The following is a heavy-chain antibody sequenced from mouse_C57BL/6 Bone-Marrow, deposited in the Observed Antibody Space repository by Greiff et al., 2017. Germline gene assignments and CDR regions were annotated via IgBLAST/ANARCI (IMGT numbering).Heavy chain of an antibody. CDR2: IWGVGST. V-gene: IGHV2-6*01. CDR1: GFSLTSYG. D-gene: IGHD4-1*01. Sequence: VKFEESGPGLVAPSQSLSITCTVSGFSLTSYGVDWVRQSPGKGLEWLGVIWGVGSTNYNSALKSRLSISKDNSKSQVFLKMNSLQTDDTAMYYCARHWDGGFAYWGQGTLVTVSA. CDR3: ARHWDGGFAY. J-gene: IGHJ3*01.